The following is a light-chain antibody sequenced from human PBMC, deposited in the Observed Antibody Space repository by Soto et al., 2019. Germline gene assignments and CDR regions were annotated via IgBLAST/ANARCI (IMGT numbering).Light chain of an antibody. CDR1: QSVSSNY. V-gene: IGKV3-20*01. CDR2: GAS. Sequence: EIVLTQSPGTLSLSPGERATLSCRASQSVSSNYLAWYQQKPGLAPRLLIYGASSRATGIPDRFSGSGSGTDLTLAISRLEPEDFAVYYCQHYGSSPPVTFGQGTKLEIK. CDR3: QHYGSSPPVT. J-gene: IGKJ2*01.